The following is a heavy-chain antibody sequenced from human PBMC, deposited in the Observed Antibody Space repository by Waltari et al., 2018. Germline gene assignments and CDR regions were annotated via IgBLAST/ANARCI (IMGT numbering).Heavy chain of an antibody. CDR1: GFTVSNNY. D-gene: IGHD5-12*01. CDR2: IYSGGGT. Sequence: EVQLVESGGGLIQPGGSLRISCAASGFTVSNNYITWVRQAPGKGLGWVLVIYSGGGTYYADSVRGRFTISRDKVKNTVYLQMNSLRAEDTAMYYCGNIGAFDIWGQGTMVTVSS. CDR3: GNIGAFDI. V-gene: IGHV3-53*01. J-gene: IGHJ3*02.